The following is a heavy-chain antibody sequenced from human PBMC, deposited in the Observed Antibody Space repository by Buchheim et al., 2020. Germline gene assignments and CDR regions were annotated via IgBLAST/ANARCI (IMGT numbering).Heavy chain of an antibody. CDR3: ARVRSQYYYYYGMDV. J-gene: IGHJ6*02. CDR2: IWYDGSNK. D-gene: IGHD3-22*01. V-gene: IGHV3-33*01. CDR1: GFTFSSYG. Sequence: QVQLVESGGGVVQPGRSLRLSCAASGFTFSSYGMHWVRQAPGKGLEWVAVIWYDGSNKYYADSVKGRFTISRDNSKNTLYLQMNSLSAEDTAVDYCARVRSQYYYYYGMDVWGQGTT.